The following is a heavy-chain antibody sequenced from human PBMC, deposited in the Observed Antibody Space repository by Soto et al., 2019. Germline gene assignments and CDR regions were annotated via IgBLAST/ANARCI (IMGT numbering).Heavy chain of an antibody. CDR1: GASISSGDYF. CDR3: ARDKCYISGPKNFDY. CDR2: IYDSGSS. V-gene: IGHV4-30-4*01. Sequence: SETLSLTCTVSGASISSGDYFGSWIRQTPGKGLEWIGYIYDSGSSYYNPSLKSRVTMSVDTSRNQFSLKLRSVTVADTSVYYCARDKCYISGPKNFDYWGQGTLVTVSS. D-gene: IGHD2-15*01. J-gene: IGHJ4*02.